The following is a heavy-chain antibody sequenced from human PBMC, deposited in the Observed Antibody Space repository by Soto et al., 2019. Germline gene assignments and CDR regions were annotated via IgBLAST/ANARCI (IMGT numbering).Heavy chain of an antibody. CDR1: GFTFSSYG. Sequence: QVQLVESGGGVVQPGRSLRLSCAASGFTFSSYGMHWVRQAPGKGLEWVAVISYDGSNKYYADSVKGRFTISRDNSKNTLYLQMNSLRAEDTAVYYCAKDRGPHPRVVPAAMSPNYYYYYGMDVW. V-gene: IGHV3-30*18. CDR2: ISYDGSNK. J-gene: IGHJ6*01. D-gene: IGHD2-2*01. CDR3: AKDRGPHPRVVPAAMSPNYYYYYGMDV.